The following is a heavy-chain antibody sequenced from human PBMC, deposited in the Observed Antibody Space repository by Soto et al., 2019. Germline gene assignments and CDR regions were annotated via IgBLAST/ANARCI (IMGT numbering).Heavy chain of an antibody. Sequence: GGSRGRGCAASGFTFSSYVMHWVRQAPGKGLEWVAVISYDGSNKYYADSVKGRFTISRDNSKNTLYLQMNSLRAEDTAVYYCAKGDVTKQWLAYYFDYWGQGTLVTVSS. CDR2: ISYDGSNK. CDR1: GFTFSSYV. D-gene: IGHD6-19*01. J-gene: IGHJ4*02. V-gene: IGHV3-30*18. CDR3: AKGDVTKQWLAYYFDY.